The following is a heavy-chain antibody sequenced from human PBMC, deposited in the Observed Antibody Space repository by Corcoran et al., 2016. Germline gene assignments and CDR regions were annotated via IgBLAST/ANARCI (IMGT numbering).Heavy chain of an antibody. D-gene: IGHD3-16*01. CDR1: GYTFSGYA. CDR3: GGDLPFSFFFYGMDV. J-gene: IGHJ6*02. CDR2: INTGNGNT. V-gene: IGHV1-3*04. Sequence: QVQLVQSGAEVKKPGASVKVSCKASGYTFSGYAMHWVRQAPGQRLEWMGWINTGNGNTRYSQRFQGRVTITRDTSASTAYMELSSLRSEDTAVYYCGGDLPFSFFFYGMDVWGQGTTVTVSS.